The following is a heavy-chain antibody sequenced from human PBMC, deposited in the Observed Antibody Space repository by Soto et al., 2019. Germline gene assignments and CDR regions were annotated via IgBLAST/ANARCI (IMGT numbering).Heavy chain of an antibody. J-gene: IGHJ5*02. CDR1: GYSFTSYW. CDR2: IYPGDSDT. V-gene: IGHV5-51*01. CDR3: ARRYYDFWSGYYTGWFDP. D-gene: IGHD3-3*01. Sequence: GESLKISCKGSGYSFTSYWIGWVRQMPGKGLEWMGIIYPGDSDTRYSPSFQGQVTISADKSISTAYLQWSSLKASDTAMYYCARRYYDFWSGYYTGWFDPWGQGTLVTVSS.